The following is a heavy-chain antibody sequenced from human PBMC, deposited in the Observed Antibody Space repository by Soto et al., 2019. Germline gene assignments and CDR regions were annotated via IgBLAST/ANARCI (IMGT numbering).Heavy chain of an antibody. CDR1: GGSINTAGEY. Sequence: QVQLMESGPGMVRPSQTLSLTCTVSGGSINTAGEYWNWMRQRPGEGLEWIGSIHSSGSIYYTPSPLARAQVAADRSNTQFSLRLDSVTASDTAVYYCVRVKRCPWYFDLWGRCTLVAVSS. J-gene: IGHJ2*01. V-gene: IGHV4-31*03. CDR2: IHSSGSI. D-gene: IGHD2-21*01. CDR3: VRVKRCPWYFDL.